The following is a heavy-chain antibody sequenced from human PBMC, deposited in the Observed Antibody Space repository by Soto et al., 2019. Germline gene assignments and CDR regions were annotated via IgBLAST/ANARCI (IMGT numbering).Heavy chain of an antibody. CDR3: SRTAPVDASDKYYYDF. CDR1: GGSINSYY. J-gene: IGHJ4*02. D-gene: IGHD3-16*01. V-gene: IGHV4-59*01. Sequence: PSETLSLTCTVSGGSINSYYCSWSRQPPGKGLEWVGYIYYSGSTNYNPSLKSRSSLSIDTSKNQYSLKLSSVTSEDTAIADFSRTAPVDASDKYYYDFWGQGALVTVSS. CDR2: IYYSGST.